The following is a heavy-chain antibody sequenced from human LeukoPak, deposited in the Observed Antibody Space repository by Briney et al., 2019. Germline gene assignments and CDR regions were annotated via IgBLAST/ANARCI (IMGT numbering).Heavy chain of an antibody. V-gene: IGHV3-48*01. CDR1: GFTFSSYS. Sequence: GGSLRLSCAASGFTFSSYSMNWVRQAPGKGLEWVSYISSSSSTIYYADSVKGRFTISRDNAKNSLYLQMNSLRAEDTAAYYCASQSGGYYDDSSGLDYWGQGTLVTVSS. D-gene: IGHD3-22*01. CDR3: ASQSGGYYDDSSGLDY. J-gene: IGHJ4*02. CDR2: ISSSSSTI.